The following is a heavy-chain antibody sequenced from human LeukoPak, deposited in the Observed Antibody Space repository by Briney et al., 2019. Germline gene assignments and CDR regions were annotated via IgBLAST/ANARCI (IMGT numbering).Heavy chain of an antibody. CDR3: ARLHETGLLFDY. CDR2: IYYRGNT. V-gene: IGHV4-59*08. CDR1: GGSISSYY. D-gene: IGHD3-9*01. Sequence: SETLSLTCTVSGGSISSYYWSWIRQPPGKGLEWIAYIYYRGNTNYNPSLKSRVTISVDTSKNQVSLKLSSVTAADTAVYYCARLHETGLLFDYWGQGTLVTVSS. J-gene: IGHJ4*02.